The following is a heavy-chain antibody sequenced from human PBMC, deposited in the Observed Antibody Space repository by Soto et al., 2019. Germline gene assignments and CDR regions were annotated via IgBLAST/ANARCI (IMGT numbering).Heavy chain of an antibody. J-gene: IGHJ4*02. V-gene: IGHV4-59*01. CDR2: IYYSGST. CDR1: GGSISSYY. D-gene: IGHD3-10*01. CDR3: ARGSTWFGEYDY. Sequence: SETLSLTCTVSGGSISSYYWSWIRQPPGKGLEWIGYIYYSGSTNYSPSLKSRVTISVDTSKNQFSLKLSSVTAADTAVYYCARGSTWFGEYDYWGQGTLVTVS.